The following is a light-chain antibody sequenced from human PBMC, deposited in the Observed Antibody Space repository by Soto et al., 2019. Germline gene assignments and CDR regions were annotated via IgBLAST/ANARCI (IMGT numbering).Light chain of an antibody. CDR1: QSVSTY. V-gene: IGKV3-11*01. J-gene: IGKJ1*01. Sequence: EIVLTQSPPTLSLSPGERATLSCRASQSVSTYLAWYQQKPGQAPRLLIYDASTRATGIPARFSGSGSGTDFTLTISSLEPEDFAVYYCQQRSNWPPTWTFAQGTKVEIK. CDR3: QQRSNWPPTWT. CDR2: DAS.